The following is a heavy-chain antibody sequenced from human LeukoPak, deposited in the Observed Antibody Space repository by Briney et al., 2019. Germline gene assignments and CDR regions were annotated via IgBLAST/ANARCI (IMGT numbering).Heavy chain of an antibody. D-gene: IGHD2-2*01. CDR2: INPNSGGT. CDR1: GYTFTDYY. Sequence: ASLKVSCKASGYTFTDYYMHWVRQAPGQGLEWMGWINPNSGGTNYAQKFQGRVTMTRDTSISTAYMELSSLRSDDTAVYYCAKVVPAADWGQGTLVTVSS. J-gene: IGHJ4*02. CDR3: AKVVPAAD. V-gene: IGHV1-2*02.